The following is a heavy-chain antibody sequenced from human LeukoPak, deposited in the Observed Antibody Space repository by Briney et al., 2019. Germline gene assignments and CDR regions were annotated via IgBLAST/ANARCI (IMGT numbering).Heavy chain of an antibody. CDR3: ARAQGAHYYYYYMDV. Sequence: PGGSLRLSCAASGFTFDDYGMSWVRQAPGKGLEWVSGINWNGGSTGYADPVKGRFTISRDNAKNSLYLQMNSLRAEDTALYYCARAQGAHYYYYYMDVWGKGTTVTVSS. V-gene: IGHV3-20*04. J-gene: IGHJ6*03. D-gene: IGHD1-26*01. CDR1: GFTFDDYG. CDR2: INWNGGST.